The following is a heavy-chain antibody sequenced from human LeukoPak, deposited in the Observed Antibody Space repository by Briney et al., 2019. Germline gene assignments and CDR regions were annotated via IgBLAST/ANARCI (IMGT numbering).Heavy chain of an antibody. CDR2: ISFDGRNR. D-gene: IGHD6-13*01. V-gene: IGHV3-30*04. CDR3: VRPRGIAAAGIFGAFDY. CDR1: GFTFSSYA. Sequence: GGSLRLSCAASGFTFSSYAMHWVRQAPGKGLEWVALISFDGRNRYYADSVKGRFTISRDNSKNTLYVQMNSLRVEDTAVYYCVRPRGIAAAGIFGAFDYWGQGILVTVSS. J-gene: IGHJ4*02.